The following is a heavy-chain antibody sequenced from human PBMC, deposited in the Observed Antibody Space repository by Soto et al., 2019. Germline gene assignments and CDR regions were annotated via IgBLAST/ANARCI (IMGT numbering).Heavy chain of an antibody. V-gene: IGHV3-33*01. D-gene: IGHD3-22*01. CDR2: IWYDGSNK. CDR3: ARDSNYYDSSGSHIDY. CDR1: GFTFSSYG. J-gene: IGHJ4*02. Sequence: QVQLVESGGGVVQPGRSLRLSCAASGFTFSSYGMHWVRQAPGKGLEWVAVIWYDGSNKYYADSVKGRFTISRDNSKNTLYLQMSSLRAEDTAVYYCARDSNYYDSSGSHIDYWGQGTLVTVSS.